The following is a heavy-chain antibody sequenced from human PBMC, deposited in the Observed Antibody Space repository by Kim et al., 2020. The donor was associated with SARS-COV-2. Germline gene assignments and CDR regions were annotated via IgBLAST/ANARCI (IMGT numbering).Heavy chain of an antibody. CDR2: VYTSGST. CDR1: GATINSGSFY. CDR3: ARDIGRASGRDI. V-gene: IGHV4-61*02. J-gene: IGHJ4*02. Sequence: SETLSLTCTVSGATINSGSFYWTWIRQPAGKGLEWIGRVYTSGSTNYNPSLKSRVTISLDTSKNQFSLKMSSVTAADTAVYYCARDIGRASGRDIWGQGTLVPVSS. D-gene: IGHD2-15*01.